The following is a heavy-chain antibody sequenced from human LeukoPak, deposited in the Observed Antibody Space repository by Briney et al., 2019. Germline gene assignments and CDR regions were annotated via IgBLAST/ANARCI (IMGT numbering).Heavy chain of an antibody. CDR2: IWYDGSNK. J-gene: IGHJ6*02. D-gene: IGHD2-2*01. CDR3: AKYASSTNYYFGMDV. Sequence: GGSLRLSCAASGFTFSSYGMHWVRQAPGKGLEWVAVIWYDGSNKYYADSVKGRFTISGDNSKKTLYLQMNSLRAEDTAVYYCAKYASSTNYYFGMDVWGQGATVTVSS. V-gene: IGHV3-33*06. CDR1: GFTFSSYG.